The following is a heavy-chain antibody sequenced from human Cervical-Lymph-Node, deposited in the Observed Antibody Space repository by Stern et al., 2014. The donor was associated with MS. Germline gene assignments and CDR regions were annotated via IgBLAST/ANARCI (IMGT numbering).Heavy chain of an antibody. Sequence: MQLVESGGGVVQPGRSLRLSCAASGFTFSNSGMHWVRQAPGRGLEWVARISNDGSSMIYADAVKGRFHISRDPSKNTLYLQMHSLRADDTAVDYCAKAPVVYSAPLDYWGQGTLVTVSS. CDR3: AKAPVVYSAPLDY. D-gene: IGHD4-23*01. J-gene: IGHJ4*02. CDR1: GFTFSNSG. V-gene: IGHV3-30*18. CDR2: ISNDGSSM.